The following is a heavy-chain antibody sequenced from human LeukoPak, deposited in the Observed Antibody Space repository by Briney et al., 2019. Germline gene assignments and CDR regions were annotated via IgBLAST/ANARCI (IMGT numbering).Heavy chain of an antibody. Sequence: PSETLSLTCTVSGGSISSYYWSWIRQPPGKGLEWIGYIYTSGSTNYNPSLKSRVTISVDTSKNQFSLKLSSVTAADTAVYYCARHTLAGFGDRFDPWGQGTLVTVSS. J-gene: IGHJ5*02. CDR3: ARHTLAGFGDRFDP. V-gene: IGHV4-4*09. CDR1: GGSISSYY. D-gene: IGHD3-10*01. CDR2: IYTSGST.